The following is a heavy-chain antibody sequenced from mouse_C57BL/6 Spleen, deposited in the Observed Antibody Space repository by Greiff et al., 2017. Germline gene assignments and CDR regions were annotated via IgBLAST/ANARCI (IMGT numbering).Heavy chain of an antibody. CDR3: ARGRYSNPYFDY. V-gene: IGHV5-17*01. CDR2: ISSGSSTI. D-gene: IGHD2-5*01. Sequence: EVKVVESGGGLVKPGGSLKLSCAASGFTFSDYGMHWVRQAPEKGLEWVAYISSGSSTIYYADTVKGRFTISRDNAKNTLFLQMTSLRSEDTAMYYCARGRYSNPYFDYWGQGTTLTVSS. J-gene: IGHJ2*01. CDR1: GFTFSDYG.